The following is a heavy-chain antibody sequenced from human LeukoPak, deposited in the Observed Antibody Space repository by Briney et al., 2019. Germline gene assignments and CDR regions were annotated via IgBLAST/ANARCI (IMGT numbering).Heavy chain of an antibody. D-gene: IGHD2/OR15-2a*01. CDR1: GNYW. J-gene: IGHJ4*02. V-gene: IGHV3-74*01. CDR2: INSDGSWT. Sequence: PGGSLRLSCAASGNYWMHWVRQAPGKGLVWVSHINSDGSWTSYADSVKGRFTISKDNAKNTVYLQMNNLRAEDMAVYYCVSFYETDWGRGTLVTVSS. CDR3: VSFYETD.